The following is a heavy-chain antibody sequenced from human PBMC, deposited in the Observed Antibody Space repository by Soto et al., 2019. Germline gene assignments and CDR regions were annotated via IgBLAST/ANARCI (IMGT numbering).Heavy chain of an antibody. V-gene: IGHV1-18*01. CDR1: GYTFTSYG. D-gene: IGHD6-13*01. CDR3: ARDAAGSWYYYYYGMDV. Sequence: ASVKVSCKASGYTFTSYGISWVRQAPGKGLEWMGWISAYNGSTNYAQKLQGRVTMTTDTSTSTAYMELRSLRSDDTAVYYCARDAAGSWYYYYYGMDVWGQGTTVTVSS. CDR2: ISAYNGST. J-gene: IGHJ6*02.